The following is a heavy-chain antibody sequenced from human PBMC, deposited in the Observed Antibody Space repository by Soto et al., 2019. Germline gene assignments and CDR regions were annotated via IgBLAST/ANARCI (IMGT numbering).Heavy chain of an antibody. J-gene: IGHJ5*02. V-gene: IGHV1-18*01. CDR2: ISAYNGNT. D-gene: IGHD3-10*01. Sequence: ASVKVSCKASGYTFTTYGISWVRQAPGQGLDWMGWISAYNGNTNYAQKLQGRVTMTTDTSTSTAYMELRSLRSDDTAVYYCARDDAYGSGSYLPSNWFDPWGQGTLVTVSS. CDR1: GYTFTTYG. CDR3: ARDDAYGSGSYLPSNWFDP.